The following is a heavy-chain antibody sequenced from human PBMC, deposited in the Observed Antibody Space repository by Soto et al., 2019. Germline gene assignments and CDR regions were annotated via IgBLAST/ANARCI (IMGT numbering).Heavy chain of an antibody. CDR2: ISPDGSNG. D-gene: IGHD2-21*02. V-gene: IGHV3-30*18. CDR3: AKDRDSYGDGFDH. Sequence: QVQLAESGGGVVQPGRSLRLSCEASGFTFSVYGMHWVRQAPGKGLEWVAAISPDGSNGHYADSVKGRFTISRDNSKNTVSLQMSRLRGEDTAVYYCAKDRDSYGDGFDHCGQGTLVTVSS. CDR1: GFTFSVYG. J-gene: IGHJ4*02.